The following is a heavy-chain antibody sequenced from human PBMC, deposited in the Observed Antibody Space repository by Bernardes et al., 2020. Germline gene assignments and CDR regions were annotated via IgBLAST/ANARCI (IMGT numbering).Heavy chain of an antibody. CDR1: GGSISSYY. D-gene: IGHD6-19*01. CDR3: ARQPMYSSGWYGFLDY. Sequence: SETLSLTRTVSGGSISSYYWSWIRQPPGKGLEWIGYIYYSGSTNYNPSLKSRVTISVDTSKNQFSLKLSSVTAADTAVYYCARQPMYSSGWYGFLDYWGQGTLVTVSS. V-gene: IGHV4-59*01. CDR2: IYYSGST. J-gene: IGHJ4*02.